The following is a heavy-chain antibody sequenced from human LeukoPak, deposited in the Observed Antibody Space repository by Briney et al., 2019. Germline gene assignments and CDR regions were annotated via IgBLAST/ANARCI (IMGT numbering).Heavy chain of an antibody. CDR1: GGSISSYY. Sequence: PAETLTLTCTVSGGSISSYYWSWIRQPAGKGLEWIGRIYAGGNTNYNPSLKSRVTMSVDTSKNQFSLKLSSVTAADTAVYYCAVSGSYPTAYFQHWGQGTLVTPSS. J-gene: IGHJ1*01. D-gene: IGHD1-26*01. V-gene: IGHV4-4*07. CDR2: IYAGGNT. CDR3: AVSGSYPTAYFQH.